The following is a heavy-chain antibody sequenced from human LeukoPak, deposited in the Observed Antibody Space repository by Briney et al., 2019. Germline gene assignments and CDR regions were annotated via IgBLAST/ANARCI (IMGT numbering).Heavy chain of an antibody. D-gene: IGHD3-22*01. CDR3: ARDEYYDSSGYTS. CDR2: ISSSGSTI. V-gene: IGHV3-48*01. J-gene: IGHJ4*02. Sequence: GGGLRLSRAAPWFTLSSYSMTRGRHAPGEGVGWVSYISSSGSTIYYADSVKGRFTISRDNAKNSLYLQMNSLRAEDTAVYYCARDEYYDSSGYTSWGQGTLVTVSS. CDR1: WFTLSSYS.